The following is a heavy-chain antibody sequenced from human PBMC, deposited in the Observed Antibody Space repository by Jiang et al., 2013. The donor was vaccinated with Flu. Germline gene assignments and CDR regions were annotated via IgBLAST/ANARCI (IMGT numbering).Heavy chain of an antibody. CDR3: ARMQGYDSGGYHSFYFDY. CDR2: IFSNDEK. CDR1: GFSFSNARMG. J-gene: IGHJ4*02. D-gene: IGHD3-22*01. Sequence: KPTQTLTLTCTVSGFSFSNARMGVSWIRQPPGKALEWLAHIFSNDEKTYSTSLKSRLTISKDASRSQVVLTMTNMDPVDTATYYCARMQGYDSGGYHSFYFDYWGQG. V-gene: IGHV2-26*01.